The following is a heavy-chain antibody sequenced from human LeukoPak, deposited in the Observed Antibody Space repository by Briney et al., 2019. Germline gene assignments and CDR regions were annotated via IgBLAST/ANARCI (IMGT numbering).Heavy chain of an antibody. J-gene: IGHJ4*02. CDR3: ARAWESIAGYYFDY. CDR2: INPSFNPGVDVT. V-gene: IGHV1-46*01. D-gene: IGHD1-26*01. Sequence: ASVKVSCKASGYTFSSYHIHWVRQAPGQGFEWMGRINPSFNPGVDVTSYAQKLQGRITMTRDISTNTVYMELSSLTSEDTAVYYCARAWESIAGYYFDYWGQGTLVTVSS. CDR1: GYTFSSYH.